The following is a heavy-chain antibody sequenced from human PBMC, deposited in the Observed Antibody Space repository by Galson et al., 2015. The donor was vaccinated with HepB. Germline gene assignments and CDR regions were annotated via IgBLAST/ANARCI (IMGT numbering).Heavy chain of an antibody. D-gene: IGHD3-10*01. V-gene: IGHV2-5*02. CDR3: AHRDASYGTGGY. CDR2: IYWDDDK. J-gene: IGHJ1*01. CDR1: GFSLSTRGVG. Sequence: PALVKPTQTLTLTCTISGFSLSTRGVGVSWIRQPPGKALEWLALIYWDDDKRYSPSLKNRLTITKDTSKNQVVLTMTNMDPVDTATYYCAHRDASYGTGGYWGQGTLVTVSS.